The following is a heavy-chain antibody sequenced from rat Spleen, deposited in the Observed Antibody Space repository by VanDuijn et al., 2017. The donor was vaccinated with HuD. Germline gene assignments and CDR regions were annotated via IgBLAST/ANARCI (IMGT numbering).Heavy chain of an antibody. CDR2: ISTSGDST. CDR1: GFTFSNYY. CDR3: ARWVYYGYNGGFDY. D-gene: IGHD1-9*01. Sequence: EVQLVESDGGLVQPARSMKLSCAASGFTFSNYYMAWVRQAPTKGLEWVASISTSGDSTYYRDSVKGRFTISRDNAKSTLYLQMDSLRSEDTATYYCARWVYYGYNGGFDYWGQGVMVTVSS. J-gene: IGHJ2*01. V-gene: IGHV5-25*01.